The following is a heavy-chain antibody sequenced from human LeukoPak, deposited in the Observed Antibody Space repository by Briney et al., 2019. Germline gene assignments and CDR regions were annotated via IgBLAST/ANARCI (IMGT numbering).Heavy chain of an antibody. CDR2: IKHSGST. CDR1: GGSFSGYY. V-gene: IGHV4-34*01. CDR3: ARPHKVNLIGHYFDL. J-gene: IGHJ4*02. Sequence: PSETLSLTCAVYGGSFSGYYWSWLRQPPGKGLEWIGEIKHSGSTNYNPSLKSRVAISIDTSKNQFSLKLSSVTAADTAVYYYARPHKVNLIGHYFDLWGQGTLVTVAS. D-gene: IGHD3-16*02.